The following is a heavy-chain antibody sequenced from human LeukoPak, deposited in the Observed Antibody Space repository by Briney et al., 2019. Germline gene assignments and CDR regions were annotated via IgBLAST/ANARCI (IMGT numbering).Heavy chain of an antibody. J-gene: IGHJ4*02. CDR3: ARVPSGYTSSSPYFDY. D-gene: IGHD6-6*01. CDR2: ISGSGGST. CDR1: GFTFSSYA. V-gene: IGHV3-23*01. Sequence: GGSLRLSCAASGFTFSSYAMTWVRQAPGRGLEWVSAISGSGGSTYNADSVKGRFTISRDNSKNTLYLQMNRLRAEDTAVYHCARVPSGYTSSSPYFDYWGQGTLVTVSS.